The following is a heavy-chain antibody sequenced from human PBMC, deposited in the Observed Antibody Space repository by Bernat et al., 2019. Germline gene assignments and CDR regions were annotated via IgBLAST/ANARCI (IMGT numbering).Heavy chain of an antibody. D-gene: IGHD2-8*01. Sequence: EVQLVQSGAEMKKPGESLKISCKNSGYSLTDYWIGWVRQLPGKGLEWMGIIRLADSYPTYSPSFQGQVTISADKSISTAFLQWSSLKASDTAMYHCASATHGNHYWDYWGQGTLVTVSS. CDR1: GYSLTDYW. J-gene: IGHJ4*02. V-gene: IGHV5-51*01. CDR2: IRLADSYP. CDR3: ASATHGNHYWDY.